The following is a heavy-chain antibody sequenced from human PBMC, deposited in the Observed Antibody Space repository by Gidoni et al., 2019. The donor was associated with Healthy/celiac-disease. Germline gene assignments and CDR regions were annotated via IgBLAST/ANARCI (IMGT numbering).Heavy chain of an antibody. CDR3: AKDTLSSIAALDAFDI. D-gene: IGHD6-6*01. CDR2: ISGSGGST. J-gene: IGHJ3*02. V-gene: IGHV3-23*01. CDR1: GFNFSSDA. Sequence: EVQMLESWGGLVQPGGSLRLSCAASGFNFSSDAMSWVRQAPGKGLEWVSAISGSGGSTYDADSVKGRFTISRDNSKNTLYLQMNSLRAEDTAVYYCAKDTLSSIAALDAFDIWGQGTMVTVSS.